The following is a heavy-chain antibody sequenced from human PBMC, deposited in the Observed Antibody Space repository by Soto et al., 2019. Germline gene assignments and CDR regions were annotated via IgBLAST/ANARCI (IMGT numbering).Heavy chain of an antibody. D-gene: IGHD1-1*01. V-gene: IGHV3-11*06. J-gene: IGHJ4*02. CDR1: GFTFSDYY. CDR3: ARSGDNYNLLDY. CDR2: SSDSGTFT. Sequence: GGSLRLSCAASGFTFSDYYMSWIRQAPGKGLEWLSYSSDSGTFTRYADSVKGRFSISRDNAKNSLYLQIDSLRGEDTAIYYCARSGDNYNLLDYWGQGTPVTVSS.